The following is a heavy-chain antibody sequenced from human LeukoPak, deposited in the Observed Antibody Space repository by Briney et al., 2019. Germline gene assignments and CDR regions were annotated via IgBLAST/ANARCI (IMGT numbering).Heavy chain of an antibody. CDR2: IWYDGSNK. CDR1: GFTISSYG. D-gene: IGHD4-23*01. J-gene: IGHJ4*02. V-gene: IGHV3-33*01. Sequence: GGSLRLSCAASGFTISSYGMHWVRQAPGKGLEWVAVIWYDGSNKYYADSVKGRFTISRDNSKNTLYLQMNSLRAKDTGVYYCARDRFGYGGNSDYWGQGTLVTVSS. CDR3: ARDRFGYGGNSDY.